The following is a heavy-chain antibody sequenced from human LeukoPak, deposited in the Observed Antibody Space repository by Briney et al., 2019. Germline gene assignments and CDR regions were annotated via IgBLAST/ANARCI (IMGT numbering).Heavy chain of an antibody. J-gene: IGHJ6*03. D-gene: IGHD1-26*01. V-gene: IGHV3-7*01. Sequence: GGSLRLSCAASGFTFSRNWMTWVRQAPGKGPEWVANIKQDGSEKYYVDSVKGRFTISRDNAKNSLYLQMNSLRAEDTAVYYCARDPYSGSYGNYYYYFMDVWGKGTTVTISS. CDR3: ARDPYSGSYGNYYYYFMDV. CDR2: IKQDGSEK. CDR1: GFTFSRNW.